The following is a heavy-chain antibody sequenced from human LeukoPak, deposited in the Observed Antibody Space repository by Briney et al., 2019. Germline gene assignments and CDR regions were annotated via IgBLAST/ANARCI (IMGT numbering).Heavy chain of an antibody. V-gene: IGHV4-30-4*07. J-gene: IGHJ4*02. D-gene: IGHD2-21*01. Sequence: SETLSLTCAVSGGSISSGGYSWSWIRQPPGKGLEWIGYIYYSGNTYYNSSLKSRVTISRDTSKKQFTLNLFSVTAADTAMYYCTRANGCGLINYWGQGTLVTVSS. CDR2: IYYSGNT. CDR3: TRANGCGLINY. CDR1: GGSISSGGYS.